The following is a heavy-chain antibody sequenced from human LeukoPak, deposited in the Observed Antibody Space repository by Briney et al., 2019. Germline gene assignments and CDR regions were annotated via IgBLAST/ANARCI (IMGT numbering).Heavy chain of an antibody. J-gene: IGHJ4*02. CDR3: ARGWGNGYDLGGGDY. Sequence: PSETLSLTCTVSGGSISSYYWSWIRQPPGKGLEWIGYIYYSGSTNYNPSLKSRVTISVDTSKNQFSPKLSSVTAADTAVYYCARGWGNGYDLGGGDYWGQGTLVTVSS. CDR1: GGSISSYY. CDR2: IYYSGST. V-gene: IGHV4-59*01. D-gene: IGHD5-12*01.